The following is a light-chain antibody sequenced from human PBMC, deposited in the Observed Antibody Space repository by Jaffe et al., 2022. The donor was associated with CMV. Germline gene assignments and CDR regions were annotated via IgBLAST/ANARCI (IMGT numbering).Light chain of an antibody. CDR2: KAS. CDR1: QSISSW. Sequence: DIQMTQSPSTLSASVGDRVTITCRASQSISSWLAWYQQKPGKAPKLLIYKASSLESGVPSRFSGSGSGTEFTLTISSLQPDDFATYYCQQYILGVTFGPGTKVDIK. CDR3: QQYILGVT. J-gene: IGKJ3*01. V-gene: IGKV1-5*03.